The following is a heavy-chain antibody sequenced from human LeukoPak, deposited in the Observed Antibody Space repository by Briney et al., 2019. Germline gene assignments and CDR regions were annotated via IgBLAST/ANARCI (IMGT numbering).Heavy chain of an antibody. J-gene: IGHJ5*02. CDR1: GYSISSNNW. CDR3: AKKVAGVGWFDP. Sequence: SETLSLTCVVSGYSISSNNWWGWIRQPPGKGLEWIGYIHYCETPYYSPSLKSRVTMSVDTSKNQLSLKLNSVTAADTAVYYCAKKVAGVGWFDPWGQGTLVTVSS. V-gene: IGHV4-28*01. CDR2: IHYCETP. D-gene: IGHD7-27*01.